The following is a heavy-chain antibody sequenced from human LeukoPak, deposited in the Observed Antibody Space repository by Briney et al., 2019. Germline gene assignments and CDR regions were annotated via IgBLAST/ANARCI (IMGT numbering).Heavy chain of an antibody. CDR1: AASISNYY. Sequence: PSETLSLTCSVSAASISNYYWNWIRQSPGKGLEWIGYIFYTGSTHYNPSLKSRVTISLDTSKKHFSLKLSSVTAADTAVYYCARSTSQGWFDPWGQGTLVTVSS. J-gene: IGHJ5*02. CDR3: ARSTSQGWFDP. V-gene: IGHV4-59*01. D-gene: IGHD2-2*01. CDR2: IFYTGST.